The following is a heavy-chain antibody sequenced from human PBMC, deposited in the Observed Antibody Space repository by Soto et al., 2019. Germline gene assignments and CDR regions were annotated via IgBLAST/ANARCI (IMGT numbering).Heavy chain of an antibody. CDR1: GGSINNYY. Sequence: SETLSLTCTVSGGSINNYYWSWIRQPPGKGLEWIGYIYYSGSTTYNPSLKSRVTMSVDTSKNQFSLKLSSVTAADTAVYYCARDDYGDYWGQGSLVTVSS. CDR2: IYYSGST. CDR3: ARDDYGDY. V-gene: IGHV4-59*01. J-gene: IGHJ4*02.